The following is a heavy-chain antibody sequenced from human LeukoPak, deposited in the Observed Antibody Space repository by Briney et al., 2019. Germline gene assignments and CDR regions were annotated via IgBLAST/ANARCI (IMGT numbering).Heavy chain of an antibody. CDR2: TRNKANSYTT. V-gene: IGHV3-72*01. CDR1: GFTFSSYS. Sequence: GGSLRLSCAASGFTFSSYSMNWVRQAPGKGLEWVGRTRNKANSYTTEYAASVKGRFTISRDDSKNSLYLQMNSLKTEDTAVYYCARPHDAFDIWGQGTMVTVSS. J-gene: IGHJ3*02. CDR3: ARPHDAFDI.